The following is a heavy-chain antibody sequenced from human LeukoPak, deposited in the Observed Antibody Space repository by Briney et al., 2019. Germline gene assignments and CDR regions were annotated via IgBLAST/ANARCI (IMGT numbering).Heavy chain of an antibody. J-gene: IGHJ3*02. CDR2: IYTGGST. CDR1: GFAVSSNY. CDR3: ARSSSGAYDAFDI. Sequence: PGGSLRLSCAASGFAVSSNYMSWVRQAPGKGLEWVSIIYTGGSTYYADSVKGRFTISRDISKNTLNLQMNSLRAEDTAVYYCARSSSGAYDAFDIWGQGTMVTVSS. V-gene: IGHV3-53*01. D-gene: IGHD3-3*01.